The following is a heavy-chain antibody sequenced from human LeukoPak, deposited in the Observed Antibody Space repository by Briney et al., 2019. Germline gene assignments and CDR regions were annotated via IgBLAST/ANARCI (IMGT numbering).Heavy chain of an antibody. CDR2: ISNSDYST. Sequence: GGSLRLSCAASGFTFSSYAMSWVRQAPGKGLEWVSTISNSDYSTYYTDSVKGRFTISRDNSKNTLYLHMDSLTADDTAIYYCGTATGTLGNWGQGTLVTVSS. CDR3: GTATGTLGN. J-gene: IGHJ4*02. CDR1: GFTFSSYA. V-gene: IGHV3-23*01. D-gene: IGHD1-1*01.